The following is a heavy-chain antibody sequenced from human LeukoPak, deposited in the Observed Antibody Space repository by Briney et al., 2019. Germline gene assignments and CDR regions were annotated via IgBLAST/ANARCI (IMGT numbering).Heavy chain of an antibody. Sequence: GGSLRLSCAASGFTFSSHWMSWVRQAPGKGLEWVANIKQDGSEKYYVDSVKGRFTISRDNAKNSLYLQMNSLRAEDTAVYYCARASPPFHWGQGTLVTVSS. CDR1: GFTFSSHW. J-gene: IGHJ4*02. CDR2: IKQDGSEK. V-gene: IGHV3-7*01. CDR3: ARASPPFH.